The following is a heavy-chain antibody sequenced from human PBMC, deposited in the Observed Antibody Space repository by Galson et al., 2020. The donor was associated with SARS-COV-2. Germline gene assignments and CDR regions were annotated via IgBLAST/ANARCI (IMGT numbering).Heavy chain of an antibody. CDR2: MDPNSGNT. D-gene: IGHD3-10*01. J-gene: IGHJ1*01. CDR1: GFTFTTYD. CDR3: ASGPSARD. Sequence: GESLKISCKTSGFTFTTYDVNWVRQATGQGLEWMGWMDPNSGNTGYAQKFQGRVTMTRNTSISTAYMELSSLTSEDTAVYFCASGPSARDWGQGTLVTVSS. V-gene: IGHV1-8*01.